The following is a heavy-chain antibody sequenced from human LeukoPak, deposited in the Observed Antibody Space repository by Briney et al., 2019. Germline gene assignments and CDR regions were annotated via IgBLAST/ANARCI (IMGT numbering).Heavy chain of an antibody. CDR1: GYAFTSYG. D-gene: IGHD2-2*01. CDR2: ISAYNGNT. V-gene: IGHV1-18*01. CDR3: ARWGSGPASNAFDI. J-gene: IGHJ3*02. Sequence: ASVKVSCKASGYAFTSYGISWVRQAPGQGLEWMGWISAYNGNTNYAQKLQGRVTMTTDTSTSTAYMELRSLRSDDTAVYYCARWGSGPASNAFDIWGQGTMVTVSS.